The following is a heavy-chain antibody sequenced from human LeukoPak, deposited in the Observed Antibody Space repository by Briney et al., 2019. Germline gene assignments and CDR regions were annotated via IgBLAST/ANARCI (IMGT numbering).Heavy chain of an antibody. CDR3: AKVIVGSGYEMFDY. D-gene: IGHD5-12*01. CDR1: GFTFSSYA. J-gene: IGHJ4*02. CDR2: ISGSGGST. V-gene: IGHV3-23*01. Sequence: GGSLRLSCAASGFTFSSYAMSWVRQAPGEGLEWVSAISGSGGSTYYADSVKGRFTITRDNSKNTLYLQMNSLRAEDTAVYYCAKVIVGSGYEMFDYWGQGTLVTVSS.